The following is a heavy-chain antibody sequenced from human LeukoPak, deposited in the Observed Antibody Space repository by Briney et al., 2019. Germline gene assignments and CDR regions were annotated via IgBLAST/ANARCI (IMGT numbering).Heavy chain of an antibody. CDR2: IFNSGNT. CDR1: GFTFSSYG. Sequence: GSLRLSCAASGFTFSSYGMHWIRQPPGKGLEWIGTIFNSGNTHYNPSLKSRVTISVDTSKNQFSLKLSSVTAADTAVYFCARGPYSYDSSGAFDIWGQGTMVTVSS. J-gene: IGHJ3*02. V-gene: IGHV4-38-2*01. D-gene: IGHD3-22*01. CDR3: ARGPYSYDSSGAFDI.